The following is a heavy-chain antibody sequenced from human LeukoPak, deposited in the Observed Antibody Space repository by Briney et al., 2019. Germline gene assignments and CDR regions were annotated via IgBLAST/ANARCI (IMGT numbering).Heavy chain of an antibody. CDR3: ARRGGYCSGGSCYKAAFDI. D-gene: IGHD2-15*01. CDR1: GGSVSSGNYY. J-gene: IGHJ3*02. Sequence: SETLSLTCTVSGGSVSSGNYYWGWIRQPPGKGLERIGSIYYSGNTYSNPSLKSRVTISVDTSKNQFSLKLSSVTAADTAVYYCARRGGYCSGGSCYKAAFDIWGQGTMVTVSS. V-gene: IGHV4-39*01. CDR2: IYYSGNT.